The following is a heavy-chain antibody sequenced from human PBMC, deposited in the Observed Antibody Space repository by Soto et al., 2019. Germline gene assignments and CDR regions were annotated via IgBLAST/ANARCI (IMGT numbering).Heavy chain of an antibody. J-gene: IGHJ4*02. CDR2: INPSGGST. D-gene: IGHD6-19*01. V-gene: IGHV1-46*03. CDR1: GYTFTSYY. CDR3: ASARGVAGTPWAGVFDY. Sequence: ASVKVSCKASGYTFTSYYMHWVRQAPGQGLEWMGIINPSGGSTSYAQKFQGRVTMTRDTSTSTVYMELSSLRSEDTAVYYCASARGVAGTPWAGVFDYWGQGTLVTVSS.